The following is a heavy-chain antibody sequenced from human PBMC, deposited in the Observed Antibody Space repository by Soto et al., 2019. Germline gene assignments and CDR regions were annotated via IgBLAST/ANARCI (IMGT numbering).Heavy chain of an antibody. D-gene: IGHD4-17*01. J-gene: IGHJ2*01. CDR3: AREIIPLTTDWYFDL. CDR1: GGSISGGIYY. Sequence: QVQLQESGPGLVKPSETQSLTCTVSGGSISGGIYYWSWVRQSPGKGLEWIGYIFHSGSTFYNPSLGSRVTISVDTSKNQFSLRLSSVTAADTAVYYCAREIIPLTTDWYFDLWGRGTLVTVSS. CDR2: IFHSGST. V-gene: IGHV4-30-4*01.